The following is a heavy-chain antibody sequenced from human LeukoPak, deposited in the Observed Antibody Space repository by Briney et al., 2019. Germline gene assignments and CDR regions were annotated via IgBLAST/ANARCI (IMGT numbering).Heavy chain of an antibody. J-gene: IGHJ4*02. CDR2: IYYSGST. Sequence: SETLSLTCTVSGGSINSYYWSWIRQPPGKGLEWIGYIYYSGSTNYNPSLKSRVTISVDTSKNQFSLKLSSVTAADTAVYYCARGRYGGNSRLPFDNWGQGTLVTVSS. CDR3: ARGRYGGNSRLPFDN. V-gene: IGHV4-59*01. CDR1: GGSINSYY. D-gene: IGHD4-23*01.